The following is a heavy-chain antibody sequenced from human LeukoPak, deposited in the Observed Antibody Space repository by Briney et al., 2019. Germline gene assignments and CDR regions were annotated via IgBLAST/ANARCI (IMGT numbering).Heavy chain of an antibody. CDR2: IYYSGST. CDR3: ARVDYGSGSYRFDP. J-gene: IGHJ5*02. CDR1: GGSISNYY. V-gene: IGHV4-59*01. Sequence: SETLSLTCTVSGGSISNYYWSWIRQPPGKGPEWIGYIYYSGSTNYNPSLKSRVTISVDTSKNQFSLKLSSVTAADTAVYYCARVDYGSGSYRFDPWGQGTLVTVSS. D-gene: IGHD3-10*01.